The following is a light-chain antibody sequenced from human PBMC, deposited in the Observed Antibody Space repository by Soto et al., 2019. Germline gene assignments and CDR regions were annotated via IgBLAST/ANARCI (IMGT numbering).Light chain of an antibody. V-gene: IGLV1-40*01. CDR1: SSNIGTNYD. CDR3: QSYDTDSVV. J-gene: IGLJ2*01. CDR2: ANN. Sequence: QSVLTQPPSVSGAPGPRVTITCTGSSSNIGTNYDVHWYQHLPGAAPKLLIYANNLRPAGVPDRFSGSRSGITASLAIAELQAEDEENYVCQSYDTDSVVLGGRTKLTVL.